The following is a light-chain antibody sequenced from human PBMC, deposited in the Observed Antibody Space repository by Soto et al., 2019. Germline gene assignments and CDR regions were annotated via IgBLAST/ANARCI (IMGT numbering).Light chain of an antibody. V-gene: IGKV2-28*01. CDR1: QSLLHSNGYNY. Sequence: DIVVTQSPLTLPVTPGETASISCRSSQSLLHSNGYNYLDWYLQKSGQSPQLLIYLGSNRASGVPDRFSGSGSGTDFTLKISRVEAEDVGVYYCVQALQSPPWTFGQGTKVEIK. CDR3: VQALQSPPWT. CDR2: LGS. J-gene: IGKJ1*01.